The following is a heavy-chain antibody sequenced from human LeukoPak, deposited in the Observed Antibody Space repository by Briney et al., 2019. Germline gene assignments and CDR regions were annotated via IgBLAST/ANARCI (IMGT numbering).Heavy chain of an antibody. CDR2: ISGSGGST. V-gene: IGHV3-23*01. Sequence: GGSLRLSCAASGFTFSSYAMSWVRQAPGKGLEWVSAISGSGGSTYYADSVKGRFTISRNNSKNTLYLQMNSLRAEDTAVYYCAKEWLVRDPLSINSGYWGQGTLVTVSS. CDR3: AKEWLVRDPLSINSGY. D-gene: IGHD6-19*01. J-gene: IGHJ4*02. CDR1: GFTFSSYA.